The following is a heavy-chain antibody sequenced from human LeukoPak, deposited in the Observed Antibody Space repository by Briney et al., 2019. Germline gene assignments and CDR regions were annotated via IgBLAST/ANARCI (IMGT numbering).Heavy chain of an antibody. D-gene: IGHD2-2*01. Sequence: SETLSLTCAVYGGSFSGYYWSWIRQPPGRGLEWIGEINHSGSTNYNPSLKSRVTISVDTSKNQFSLKLSSVTAADTAVYYCARYSGLGYCSSTSCYGFDYWGQGTLVTVSS. V-gene: IGHV4-34*01. CDR3: ARYSGLGYCSSTSCYGFDY. CDR1: GGSFSGYY. J-gene: IGHJ4*02. CDR2: INHSGST.